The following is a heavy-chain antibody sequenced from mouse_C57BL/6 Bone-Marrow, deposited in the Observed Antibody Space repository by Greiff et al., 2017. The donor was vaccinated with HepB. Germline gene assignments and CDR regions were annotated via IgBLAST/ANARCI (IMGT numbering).Heavy chain of an antibody. CDR2: IDPENGDT. D-gene: IGHD4-1*01. J-gene: IGHJ3*01. V-gene: IGHV14-4*01. Sequence: EVKLMESGAELVRPGASVKLSCTASGFNIKDDYMHWVKQRPEQGLEWIGWIDPENGDTEYASKFQGKATITADTSSNTAYLQLSSLTSEDTAVYYCTDSNWDPAWFAYWGQGTLVTVSA. CDR1: GFNIKDDY. CDR3: TDSNWDPAWFAY.